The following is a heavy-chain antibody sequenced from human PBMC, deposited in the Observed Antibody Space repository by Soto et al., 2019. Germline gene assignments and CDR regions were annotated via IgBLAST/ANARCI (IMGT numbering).Heavy chain of an antibody. CDR1: GGSFSGYY. CDR3: ARVEAARPHDY. D-gene: IGHD6-6*01. V-gene: IGHV4-34*01. J-gene: IGHJ4*02. CDR2: INHSGST. Sequence: QVQLQQWGAGLLKPSETLSLTCAVYGGSFSGYYWSWIRQPPGKGLEWIGEINHSGSTNYNPSLKSRGTISVDTSKNQFSLKLSSVTAADTAVYYCARVEAARPHDYWGQGTLVTVSS.